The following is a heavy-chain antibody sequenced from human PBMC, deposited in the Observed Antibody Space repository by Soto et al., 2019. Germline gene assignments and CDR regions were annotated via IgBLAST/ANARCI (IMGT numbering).Heavy chain of an antibody. J-gene: IGHJ6*02. CDR2: IYYSGST. CDR3: ARDSGGGPHPYGMDV. V-gene: IGHV4-59*01. CDR1: GGSISSYY. Sequence: SETLSLTCTVSGGSISSYYWSWIRQPPGKGLEWIGYIYYSGSTNYNPSLKSRVTISVDTSKNQFSLKLSSVTAADTAVYYCARDSGGGPHPYGMDVWGQGTTVTVSS. D-gene: IGHD3-10*01.